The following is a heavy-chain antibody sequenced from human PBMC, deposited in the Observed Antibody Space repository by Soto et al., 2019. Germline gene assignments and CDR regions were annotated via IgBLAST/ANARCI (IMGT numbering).Heavy chain of an antibody. CDR3: ARNRELGAGSRYDAY. D-gene: IGHD5-12*01. V-gene: IGHV4-4*02. J-gene: IGHJ4*01. CDR1: GDSIRSGNW. Sequence: QVQLQESGPGLVRPSGTLSLTCAVSGDSIRSGNWWSWVRQAPQKGVEWLGEIYHSGTTMYNPAPETGLPISADKSKNQFSLTLISVTAADTAVYSCARNRELGAGSRYDAYWGDGTLVAVSS. CDR2: IYHSGTT.